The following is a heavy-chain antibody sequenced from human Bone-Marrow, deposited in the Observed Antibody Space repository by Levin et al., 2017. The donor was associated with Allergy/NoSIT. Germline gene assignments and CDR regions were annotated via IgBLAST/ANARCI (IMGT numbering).Heavy chain of an antibody. J-gene: IGHJ6*02. Sequence: LSLTCAASGFTLSNFWMSWVRQVPGKGLEWVANINQDGSEKYYVDSVKGRFIISRDNTRKSVSLEANSLRADDTAVYYCARHLDYGSALSPLFYYYAMDVWGQGTTVTVSS. D-gene: IGHD3-10*01. CDR2: INQDGSEK. V-gene: IGHV3-7*01. CDR1: GFTLSNFW. CDR3: ARHLDYGSALSPLFYYYAMDV.